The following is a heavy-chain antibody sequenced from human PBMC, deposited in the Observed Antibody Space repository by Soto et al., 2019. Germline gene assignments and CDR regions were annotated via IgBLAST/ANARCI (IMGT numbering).Heavy chain of an antibody. J-gene: IGHJ4*02. D-gene: IGHD3-3*01. CDR2: ISAYNGNT. V-gene: IGHV1-18*01. CDR3: ARELGTSPYYDFWSGYYRTYYFDY. CDR1: GYTFTSYG. Sequence: ASVKVSCKASGYTFTSYGISWLRQAPGQGLEWMGWISAYNGNTNYAQKLQGRVTMTTDTSTSTAYMELRSLRSDDTAVYYCARELGTSPYYDFWSGYYRTYYFDYWGQGTLVNVSS.